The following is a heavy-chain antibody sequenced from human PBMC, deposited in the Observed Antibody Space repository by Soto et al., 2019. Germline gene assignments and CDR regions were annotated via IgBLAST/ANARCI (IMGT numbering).Heavy chain of an antibody. CDR1: GFTFSSCA. D-gene: IGHD3-22*01. CDR2: IYSGGST. J-gene: IGHJ4*02. Sequence: GGSLRLSCAASGFTFSSCAMSWVRQAPGKGLEWVSVIYSGGSTYYADSVKGRFTISRDNSKNTLYLQMNSLRAEDTAVYYCARTSPNPRITMIYYFDYWGQGTLVTVSS. V-gene: IGHV3-23*03. CDR3: ARTSPNPRITMIYYFDY.